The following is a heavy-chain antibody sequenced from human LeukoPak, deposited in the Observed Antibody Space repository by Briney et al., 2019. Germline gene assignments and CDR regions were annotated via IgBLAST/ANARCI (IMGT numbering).Heavy chain of an antibody. Sequence: SVTLSLTCTVSVDSISSDYWNWIRQSPGKRLEWIVYIFSGGRTVYNPSLKSRATISADTSKNQFSLKVNFVTAADTAVYFCAGGSVNNWFDPWGQGTLVTVST. V-gene: IGHV4-59*01. CDR3: AGGSVNNWFDP. D-gene: IGHD2-15*01. J-gene: IGHJ5*02. CDR2: IFSGGRT. CDR1: VDSISSDY.